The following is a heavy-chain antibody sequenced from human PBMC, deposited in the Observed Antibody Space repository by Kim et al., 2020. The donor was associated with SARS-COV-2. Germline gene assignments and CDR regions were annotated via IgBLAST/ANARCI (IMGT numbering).Heavy chain of an antibody. D-gene: IGHD3-9*01. V-gene: IGHV3-30*02. J-gene: IGHJ6*02. Sequence: VKGRFTISRDNSKNTLYLQMNSLRAEDTAVYYCAKAPNWLPRDYYYGMDVWGQGTTVTVSS. CDR3: AKAPNWLPRDYYYGMDV.